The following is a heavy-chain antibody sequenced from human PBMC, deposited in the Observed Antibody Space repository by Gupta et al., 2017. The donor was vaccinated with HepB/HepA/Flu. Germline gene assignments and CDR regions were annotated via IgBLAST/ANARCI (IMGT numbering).Heavy chain of an antibody. CDR2: IYWDDDT. Sequence: QITLREYGPTRVTPTQTLTLTCTFSGFSPSTSGVGVGWIRLSLGKALEWLAVIYWDDDTRYNPSLKTRLTITKDTSKNQVVLTLINMDPLDTATYYCAHRLVGQGSWDTGVLDYWGQGTLVTVSS. V-gene: IGHV2-5*02. CDR3: AHRLVGQGSWDTGVLDY. CDR1: GFSPSTSGVG. J-gene: IGHJ4*02. D-gene: IGHD2-8*02.